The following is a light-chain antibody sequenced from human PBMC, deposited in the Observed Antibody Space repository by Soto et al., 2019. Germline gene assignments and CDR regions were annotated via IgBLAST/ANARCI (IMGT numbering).Light chain of an antibody. V-gene: IGKV3D-15*01. CDR3: QQYNKWPLT. CDR1: QSVSRN. Sequence: EIMMTQSPATLSVSPGERATLSCRASQSVSRNLAWYQQKPGQAPRLLIYGASSWATGIPARFSGSGSGTDFALTISSLESEDFAIYYCQQYNKWPLTFGGGTKVEIK. CDR2: GAS. J-gene: IGKJ4*01.